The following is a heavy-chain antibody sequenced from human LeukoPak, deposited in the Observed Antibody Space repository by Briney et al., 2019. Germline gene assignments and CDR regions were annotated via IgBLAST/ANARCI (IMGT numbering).Heavy chain of an antibody. CDR3: ARYSYYYDSSGYYNAFDY. D-gene: IGHD3-22*01. CDR2: IYYSGST. CDR1: GGSISSGDYY. V-gene: IGHV4-30-4*01. Sequence: SETLSLTCTVSGGSISSGDYYWSWIRQPPGKGLEWTGYIYYSGSTYYNPSLKSRVTISVDTSKNQFSLKLSSVTAADTAVYYCARYSYYYDSSGYYNAFDYWGQGTLVTVSS. J-gene: IGHJ4*02.